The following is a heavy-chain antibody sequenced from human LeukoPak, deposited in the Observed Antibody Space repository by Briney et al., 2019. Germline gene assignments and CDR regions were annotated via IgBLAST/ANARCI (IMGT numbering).Heavy chain of an antibody. D-gene: IGHD3-22*01. Sequence: SETLSLTCTVSGGSISSSSYYWGWIRQPPGKGLEWIGSIYYSGSTYYNPSLKSRVTISVDTSKNQFSLKLSSVTAAYTAVYYCATRGGDYEGSEYWFFGLWGRGTLVTVSS. CDR3: ATRGGDYEGSEYWFFGL. CDR1: GGSISSSSYY. CDR2: IYYSGST. J-gene: IGHJ2*01. V-gene: IGHV4-39*01.